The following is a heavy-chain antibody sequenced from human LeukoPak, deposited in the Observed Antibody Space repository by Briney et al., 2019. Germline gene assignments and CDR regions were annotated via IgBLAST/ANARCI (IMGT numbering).Heavy chain of an antibody. V-gene: IGHV1-69*13. Sequence: ASVKVSCKASGYTFTSYAISWVRQAPGQGLEWMGGIIPIFGTANYAQKFQGRVTITADESTSTAYMELSSLRSEDTAVYYCARANTYYYDSSGHDAFDIWGQGTMVTVSS. CDR1: GYTFTSYA. CDR2: IIPIFGTA. D-gene: IGHD3-22*01. J-gene: IGHJ3*02. CDR3: ARANTYYYDSSGHDAFDI.